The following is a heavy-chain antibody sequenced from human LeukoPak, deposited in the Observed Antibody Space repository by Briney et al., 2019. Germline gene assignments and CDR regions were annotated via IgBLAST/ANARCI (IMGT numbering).Heavy chain of an antibody. V-gene: IGHV3-11*01. CDR2: ISSSGSTI. CDR3: ARDSSDNYYYYYDMDV. Sequence: GGSLRLSCAASGFTFSDYYMSWIRQAPGKGLEWVSYISSSGSTIYYADSVKGRFTISRDNAKNSLYLQMNSLRAEDTAVYYCARDSSDNYYYYYDMDVWGQGTTVTVSS. J-gene: IGHJ6*02. D-gene: IGHD3-22*01. CDR1: GFTFSDYY.